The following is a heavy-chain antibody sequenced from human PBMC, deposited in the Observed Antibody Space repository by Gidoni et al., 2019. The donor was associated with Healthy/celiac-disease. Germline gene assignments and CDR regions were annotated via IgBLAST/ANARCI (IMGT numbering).Heavy chain of an antibody. J-gene: IGHJ4*02. CDR2: INHSGST. Sequence: QVQLQQWGAGLLKPSETLSLTCAVYGGSFGGYYWSWIRQPPGKGLEWIGEINHSGSTNYNPSLKSRVTISVDTSKNQFSLKLSSVTAADTAVYYCARAGYCSSTSCPGEDYWGQGTLVTVSS. CDR1: GGSFGGYY. V-gene: IGHV4-34*01. D-gene: IGHD2-2*01. CDR3: ARAGYCSSTSCPGEDY.